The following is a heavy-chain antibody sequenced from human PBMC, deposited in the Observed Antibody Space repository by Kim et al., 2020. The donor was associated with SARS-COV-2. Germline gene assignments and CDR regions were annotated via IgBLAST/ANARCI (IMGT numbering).Heavy chain of an antibody. J-gene: IGHJ4*02. D-gene: IGHD1-26*01. CDR3: AKVVGASQGDY. V-gene: IGHV3-23*01. Sequence: SADSMKGRFTISRDNPKNTLYLQMSSLGVEDTAIYYCAKVVGASQGDYWGQGTLVTVSS.